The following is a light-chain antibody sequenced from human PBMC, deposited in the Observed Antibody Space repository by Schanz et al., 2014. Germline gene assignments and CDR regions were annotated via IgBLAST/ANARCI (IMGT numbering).Light chain of an antibody. V-gene: IGKV3-15*01. CDR3: QQYNDWRT. J-gene: IGKJ1*01. CDR1: QSVSETY. CDR2: GAS. Sequence: VLTQSPGTLSVSPGETATLSCRASQSVSETYVAWYQQKPGQAPRLLIYGASTRATGVPARFSGSGSATEFTLTISSLQSEDFAVYYCQQYNDWRTFGQGTKVEIK.